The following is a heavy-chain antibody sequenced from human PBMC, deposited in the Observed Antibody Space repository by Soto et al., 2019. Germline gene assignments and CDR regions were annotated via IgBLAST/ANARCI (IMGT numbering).Heavy chain of an antibody. CDR1: GGSISNGGYY. Sequence: SETLSLTCTVSGGSISNGGYYWSWIRQHPGKGLEWIGYIYYSGSTYYNPSLKSRVTISVDTSKNQFSLKLTSVTAADTAVYYCARRYGPGFDYWGQGTLVTVSS. V-gene: IGHV4-31*03. CDR3: ARRYGPGFDY. J-gene: IGHJ4*02. D-gene: IGHD4-17*01. CDR2: IYYSGST.